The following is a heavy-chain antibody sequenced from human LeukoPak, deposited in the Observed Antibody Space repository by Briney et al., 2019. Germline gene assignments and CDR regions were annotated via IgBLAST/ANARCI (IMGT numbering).Heavy chain of an antibody. D-gene: IGHD4-11*01. Sequence: SETLSLTCTVSGGSISNYYWSWIRQPPGKGLEWIGYIYYSGSTNYNPSLKSRVTISVDTSKNQFSLKLSSVTAADTAVYYCASHSNYYYYYYYYMDVWGKGTTVTVSS. CDR1: GGSISNYY. J-gene: IGHJ6*03. CDR2: IYYSGST. V-gene: IGHV4-59*08. CDR3: ASHSNYYYYYYYYMDV.